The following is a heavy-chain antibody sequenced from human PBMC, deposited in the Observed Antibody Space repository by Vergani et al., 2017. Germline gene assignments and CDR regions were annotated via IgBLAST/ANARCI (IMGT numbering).Heavy chain of an antibody. CDR2: ISWNSGSI. CDR3: ARESGWFDY. J-gene: IGHJ4*02. CDR1: GFTFSSYS. D-gene: IGHD6-19*01. Sequence: EVQLVESGGGLVKPGGSLRLSCAASGFTFSSYSMNWVRQAPGKGLEWVSGISWNSGSIGYADSVKGRFTISRDNAKNTLYLQMNSLRAEDTAVYYCARESGWFDYWGQGTLVTVSS. V-gene: IGHV3-21*01.